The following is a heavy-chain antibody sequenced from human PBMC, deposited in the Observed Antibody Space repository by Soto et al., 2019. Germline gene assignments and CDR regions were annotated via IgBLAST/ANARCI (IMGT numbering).Heavy chain of an antibody. CDR3: AHRFNWNDVGDYFDY. CDR2: FYWNDDK. D-gene: IGHD1-1*01. CDR1: GFSLSTSGVG. V-gene: IGHV2-5*01. J-gene: IGHJ4*02. Sequence: SGPTLVNPTQPLTLTCTFSGFSLSTSGVGVGWIRQPPGNVLEWLSLFYWNDDKRYSPSLKSRLTITKDTSKNQLVLTMTNMDPVDTATYYCAHRFNWNDVGDYFDYWGQGTLVTVSS.